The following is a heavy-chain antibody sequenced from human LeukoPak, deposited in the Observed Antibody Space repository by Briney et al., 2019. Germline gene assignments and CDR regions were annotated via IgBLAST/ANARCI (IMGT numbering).Heavy chain of an antibody. V-gene: IGHV1-18*01. J-gene: IGHJ4*02. CDR3: ARGWDCSGGSCLLDY. Sequence: ASVKVSCKASGYTFTSYGISWVRQAPGQGLEWMGRISAYNGNTNYAQKLQGRVTMTTDTSTSTAYMELRSLRSDDTAVYYCARGWDCSGGSCLLDYWGQGTLVTVSS. D-gene: IGHD2-15*01. CDR1: GYTFTSYG. CDR2: ISAYNGNT.